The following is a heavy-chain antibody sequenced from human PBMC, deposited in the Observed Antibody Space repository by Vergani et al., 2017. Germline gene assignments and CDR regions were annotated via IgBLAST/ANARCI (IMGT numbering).Heavy chain of an antibody. V-gene: IGHV3-15*01. J-gene: IGHJ6*03. CDR3: TAEKEVALYYSYYHMDV. D-gene: IGHD2-21*01. CDR2: IKSNADGGSA. CDR1: EFTFSDVW. Sequence: EGQLVESGGGLVKPGGSLRLSCAASEFTFSDVWLRWVRQAPGKGLEWVARIKSNADGGSADYAASVKGRFIISRDDSKNFLYLQMNSLKIEDTALYFCTAEKEVALYYSYYHMDVWGKGTTVTVSS.